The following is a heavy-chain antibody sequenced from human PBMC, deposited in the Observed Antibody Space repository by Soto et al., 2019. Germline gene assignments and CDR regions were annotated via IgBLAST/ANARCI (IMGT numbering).Heavy chain of an antibody. D-gene: IGHD2-2*01. Sequence: LSLTCTVSGGSISSYYWSWIRQPPGKGLEWIGYIYYSGSTNYNPSLKSRVTISVDTSKNQFSLKLSSVTAADTAVYYCARHVGVVVPAALDYWGQGTLVTVSS. CDR2: IYYSGST. J-gene: IGHJ4*02. CDR3: ARHVGVVVPAALDY. CDR1: GGSISSYY. V-gene: IGHV4-59*08.